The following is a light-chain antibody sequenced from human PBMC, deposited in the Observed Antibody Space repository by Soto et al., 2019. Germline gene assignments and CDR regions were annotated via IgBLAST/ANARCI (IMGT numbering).Light chain of an antibody. CDR1: QGISSY. CDR3: QQYNTYSSLT. CDR2: AAS. Sequence: VIWMTQSPSLLSASTGDRVTISCRMSQGISSYLAWYQQQPGKAPKLLIYAASSLQSGVPSRFSGSGSGTDFTLTISSLQPDDFATYYCQQYNTYSSLTFGGGTKVDIK. J-gene: IGKJ4*01. V-gene: IGKV1D-8*03.